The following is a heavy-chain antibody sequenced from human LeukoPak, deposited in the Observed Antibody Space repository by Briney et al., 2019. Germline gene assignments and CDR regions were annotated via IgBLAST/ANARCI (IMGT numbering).Heavy chain of an antibody. J-gene: IGHJ4*02. CDR1: AFTFRDSA. CDR3: SSEGARLA. V-gene: IGHV3-73*01. Sequence: GGSLTLSCAASAFTFRDSAIHWVRQASGKGLEWVGRIRSKANSYATAYAASVKDRFTISRDDSKNTAYLQMNSLKTEDTAVYYCSSEGARLAWGQGTLVTVSS. CDR2: IRSKANSYAT. D-gene: IGHD6-25*01.